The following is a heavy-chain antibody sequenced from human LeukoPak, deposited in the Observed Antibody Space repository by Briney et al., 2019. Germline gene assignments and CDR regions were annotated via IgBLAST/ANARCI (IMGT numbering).Heavy chain of an antibody. D-gene: IGHD6-6*01. Sequence: GGSLRLSCAASGFTFGNYEMNWVRQAPGKGLEWISFISLDGTDIHSGETVKGRFTISRDNAKNSLYLQMHSLRGEDTAVYYCAGDGVGALPGDAFDIWSQGTLVTVSS. J-gene: IGHJ3*02. CDR3: AGDGVGALPGDAFDI. CDR1: GFTFGNYE. V-gene: IGHV3-48*03. CDR2: ISLDGTDI.